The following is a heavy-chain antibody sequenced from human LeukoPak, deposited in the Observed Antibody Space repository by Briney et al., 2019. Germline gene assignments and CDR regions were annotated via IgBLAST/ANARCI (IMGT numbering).Heavy chain of an antibody. CDR1: GFTFSSYS. CDR2: ISSSSSTI. V-gene: IGHV3-48*02. CDR3: AGNGDYPRGWFDP. D-gene: IGHD4-17*01. Sequence: GGSLRLSCAASGFTFSSYSMNWVRQAPGKGLEWASYISSSSSTIYYADSVKGRFTISRDNAKNSLYLQMNSLRDEDTAVYYCAGNGDYPRGWFDPWGQGTLVTVSS. J-gene: IGHJ5*02.